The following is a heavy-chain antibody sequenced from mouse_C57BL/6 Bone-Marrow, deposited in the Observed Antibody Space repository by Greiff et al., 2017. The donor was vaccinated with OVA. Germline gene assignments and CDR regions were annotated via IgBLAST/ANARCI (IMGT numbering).Heavy chain of an antibody. CDR2: ISSGSSTI. Sequence: EVQVIESGGGLVKPGGSLKLSCAASGFTFSDYGMHWVRQAPEKGLEWVAYISSGSSTIYYADTVKGRFTISRDNAKNTLFLQMTSLRSEDTAMYYCARSDYDYFDYWGQGTTLTVSS. V-gene: IGHV5-17*01. CDR3: ARSDYDYFDY. CDR1: GFTFSDYG. J-gene: IGHJ2*01. D-gene: IGHD2-4*01.